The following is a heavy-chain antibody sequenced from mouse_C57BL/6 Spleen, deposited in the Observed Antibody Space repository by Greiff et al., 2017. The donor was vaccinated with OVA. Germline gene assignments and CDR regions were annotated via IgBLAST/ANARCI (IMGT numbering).Heavy chain of an antibody. CDR1: GYTFTSYW. Sequence: QVQLKQPGAELVKPGASVKMSCKASGYTFTSYWITWVKQRPGQGLEWIGDIYPGSGSTNYNEKFKSKATLTVDTSSSTAYMQLSSLTSEDSAVYYCARGPANWSYFDYWGQGTTLTVSS. J-gene: IGHJ2*01. V-gene: IGHV1-55*01. CDR3: ARGPANWSYFDY. CDR2: IYPGSGST. D-gene: IGHD4-1*01.